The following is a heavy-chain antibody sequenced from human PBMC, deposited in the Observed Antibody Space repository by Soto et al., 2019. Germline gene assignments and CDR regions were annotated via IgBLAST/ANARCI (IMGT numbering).Heavy chain of an antibody. Sequence: GGSLRLSCAASGFSFSNYALTWVRRAPGKGLEWVSFISGSAATIHYADSVKGRFTISRDNSKNTLYLQMNSLRAEDTAVYYCAKDRFAGNFDYWGQGTQVTVSS. J-gene: IGHJ4*02. CDR2: ISGSAATI. CDR3: AKDRFAGNFDY. CDR1: GFSFSNYA. V-gene: IGHV3-23*01.